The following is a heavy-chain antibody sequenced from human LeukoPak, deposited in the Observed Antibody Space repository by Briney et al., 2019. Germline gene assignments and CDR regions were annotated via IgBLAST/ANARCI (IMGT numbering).Heavy chain of an antibody. CDR1: AGSISSSSYY. D-gene: IGHD3-9*01. Sequence: SETLSLTCTVSAGSISSSSYYWGWIRQPPGKGLECIGSIYYSGCTYYNPSLKSRITISGDTSKNQFSLKLSSVTAADTAVYYCANGLRYFDWVPQHRFDYWGQGTLVTVSS. CDR3: ANGLRYFDWVPQHRFDY. V-gene: IGHV4-39*01. CDR2: IYYSGCT. J-gene: IGHJ4*02.